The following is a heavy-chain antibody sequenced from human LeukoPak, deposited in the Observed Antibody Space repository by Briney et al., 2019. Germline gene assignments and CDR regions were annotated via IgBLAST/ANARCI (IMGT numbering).Heavy chain of an antibody. Sequence: VGSLRLSCAASGFTFSSYAMSWVRQAPGKGLEWVSAISGSGGSTYYADSVKGRFTISRDNSKNTLYLQMNSLRAEDTAVYYCANTARNYYDSSGYYHYFDYWGQGTLVTVSS. CDR1: GFTFSSYA. V-gene: IGHV3-23*01. D-gene: IGHD3-22*01. CDR3: ANTARNYYDSSGYYHYFDY. J-gene: IGHJ4*02. CDR2: ISGSGGST.